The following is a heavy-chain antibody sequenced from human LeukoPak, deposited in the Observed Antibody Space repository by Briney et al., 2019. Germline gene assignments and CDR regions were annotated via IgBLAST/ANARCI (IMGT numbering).Heavy chain of an antibody. V-gene: IGHV4-39*07. CDR3: ARSYSSGWSNWFDP. J-gene: IGHJ5*02. CDR2: IYDSGST. Sequence: SETLSLTCTVSGGSIRSSYYYWGWIRQPPGEGLEWIGSIYDSGSTYYNPSLKSRVTISVDTSKNQFSLKLSSVTAADTAVYYCARSYSSGWSNWFDPWGQGTLVTVSS. D-gene: IGHD6-19*01. CDR1: GGSIRSSYYY.